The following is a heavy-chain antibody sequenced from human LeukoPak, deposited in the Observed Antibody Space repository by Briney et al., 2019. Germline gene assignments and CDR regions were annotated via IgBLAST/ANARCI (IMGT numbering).Heavy chain of an antibody. CDR3: ARDSAQGALGAFDI. CDR1: GFTVSSNY. CDR2: IYSGGST. J-gene: IGHJ3*02. D-gene: IGHD3-16*01. V-gene: IGHV3-53*01. Sequence: GGSLRLSCAASGFTVSSNYMSWVRQAPGKGLEWVSVIYSGGSTYYADSVKGRFTISRDNSKNTLYLQMNSLRAEDTAVYYCARDSAQGALGAFDIWGQGTMVTVSS.